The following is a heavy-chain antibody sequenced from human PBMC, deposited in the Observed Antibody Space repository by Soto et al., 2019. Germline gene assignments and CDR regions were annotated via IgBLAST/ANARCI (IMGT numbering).Heavy chain of an antibody. Sequence: QVQLVQSGAEVKKPGASVKLSCKASGYTFTSYAIHWVRQAPGQRLECMGWINTDNGNTKYSQKFQGRVTITRDTSASTAYMELSILTSEDTAVYFCARAPSGYYFDNWGQGTLVTVSS. CDR3: ARAPSGYYFDN. D-gene: IGHD3-10*01. J-gene: IGHJ4*02. CDR1: GYTFTSYA. V-gene: IGHV1-3*04. CDR2: INTDNGNT.